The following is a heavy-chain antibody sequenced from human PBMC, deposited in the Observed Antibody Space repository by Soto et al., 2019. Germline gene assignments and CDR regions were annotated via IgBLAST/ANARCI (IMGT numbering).Heavy chain of an antibody. CDR2: ISAYDGKT. V-gene: IGHV1-18*01. J-gene: IGHJ5*02. CDR1: GYTFSTYG. Sequence: ASVKVSCKASGYTFSTYGINWVRQAPGQGLELMGWISAYDGKTTYAEKFQGRVTLTTDTSTSTAYMELRSLRSDDTAIYYCARDPHEFWTSYWFDPWGQGTPVTVSS. D-gene: IGHD3-3*01. CDR3: ARDPHEFWTSYWFDP.